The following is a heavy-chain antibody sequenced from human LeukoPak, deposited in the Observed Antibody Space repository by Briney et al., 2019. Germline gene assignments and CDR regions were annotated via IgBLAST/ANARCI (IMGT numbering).Heavy chain of an antibody. CDR1: GGSILTTNW. CDR2: VHLSGAT. V-gene: IGHV4-4*02. CDR3: ASPGRYCSSTSCYDAFDI. J-gene: IGHJ3*02. Sequence: PSGTLSLTCAVSGGSILTTNWWSWVRQPPGKGLEWIGEVHLSGATNYNPSLKSRVTISVDTSKNQFSLKLSSVTAADTAVYYCASPGRYCSSTSCYDAFDIWGQGTMVTVSS. D-gene: IGHD2-2*01.